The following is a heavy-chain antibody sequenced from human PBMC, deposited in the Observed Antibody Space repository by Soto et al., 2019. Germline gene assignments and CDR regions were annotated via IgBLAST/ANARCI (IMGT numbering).Heavy chain of an antibody. Sequence: SETLSLTCTVSGGSVSSGDYYWTWIRQPPGKGLEWIGYIYYSGSTNYSPSLKSRVTISVDTSKNRFSLNLSSVTAADTAVYYCARGTSWSGMDVWGQGTTVTVSS. CDR1: GGSVSSGDYY. CDR3: ARGTSWSGMDV. J-gene: IGHJ6*02. CDR2: IYYSGST. V-gene: IGHV4-61*08. D-gene: IGHD2-2*01.